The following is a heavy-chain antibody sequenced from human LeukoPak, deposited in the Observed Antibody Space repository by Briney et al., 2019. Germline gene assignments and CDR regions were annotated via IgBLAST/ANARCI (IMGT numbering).Heavy chain of an antibody. J-gene: IGHJ4*02. D-gene: IGHD1-26*01. V-gene: IGHV3-30-3*01. Sequence: GRSLRLSCAASGFTFSSYAMHWVRQAPGKGLEWVAVISYDGSNKYYADSVKGRFTISRDNSKNTLYLQMNSLRAEDTAVYYCARSSGGSYWGGYYFDYWGQGTLVTVSS. CDR3: ARSSGGSYWGGYYFDY. CDR2: ISYDGSNK. CDR1: GFTFSSYA.